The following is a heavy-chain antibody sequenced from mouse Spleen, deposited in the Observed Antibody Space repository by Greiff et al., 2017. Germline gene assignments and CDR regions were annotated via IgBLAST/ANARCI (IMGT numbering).Heavy chain of an antibody. Sequence: QVQLQQSGAGLVKPGASVKISCKASGYSFTSYYIHWVKQRPGQGLEWIGWIYPGSGNTKYNEKFKGKATLTADTSSSTAYMQLSSLTSEDSAVYYCARAGSWYFDVWGAGTTVTVSS. V-gene: IGHV1-66*01. J-gene: IGHJ1*01. CDR1: GYSFTSYY. CDR2: IYPGSGNT. CDR3: ARAGSWYFDV. D-gene: IGHD1-1*02.